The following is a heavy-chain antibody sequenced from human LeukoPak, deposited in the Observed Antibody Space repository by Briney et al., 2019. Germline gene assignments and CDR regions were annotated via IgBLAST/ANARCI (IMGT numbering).Heavy chain of an antibody. CDR1: GGSISSGSYY. CDR3: ARDSRHYYYYMDV. J-gene: IGHJ6*03. V-gene: IGHV4-61*02. D-gene: IGHD2-2*01. CDR2: IYTSGST. Sequence: PSETLSLTCTVSGGSISSGSYYWSWIRQPAGKGLEWIGRIYTSGSTNYNPSLKSRVTISVDTSKNQFSLKLSSVTAADTAVYYCARDSRHYYYYMDVWGKGTTVTVSS.